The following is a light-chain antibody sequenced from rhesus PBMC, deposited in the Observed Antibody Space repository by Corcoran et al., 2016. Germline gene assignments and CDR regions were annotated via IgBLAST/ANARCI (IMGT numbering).Light chain of an antibody. CDR3: QHYYGNPYS. CDR1: QNIYSN. V-gene: IGKV1S12*01. CDR2: AAS. Sequence: DIQMTQSPSALSASVGDRVTISCRASQNIYSNLAWYQQKPWKAPKLLIYAASSLQAGIPSRFSGSGSGTDFTLTISSLQPEDSAAYYCQHYYGNPYSFGQGTKVEIK. J-gene: IGKJ2*01.